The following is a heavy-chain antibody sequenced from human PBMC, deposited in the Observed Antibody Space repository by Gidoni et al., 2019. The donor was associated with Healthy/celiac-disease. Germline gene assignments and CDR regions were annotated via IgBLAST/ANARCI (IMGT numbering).Heavy chain of an antibody. CDR2: IKQDGSEK. CDR3: ARDIVVVPAAILYYYGMDV. Sequence: ANIKQDGSEKYYVDSVKGRFTISRDNAKNSLYLQMNSLRAEDTAVYYCARDIVVVPAAILYYYGMDVWGQGTPVTVSS. J-gene: IGHJ6*02. V-gene: IGHV3-7*04. D-gene: IGHD2-2*01.